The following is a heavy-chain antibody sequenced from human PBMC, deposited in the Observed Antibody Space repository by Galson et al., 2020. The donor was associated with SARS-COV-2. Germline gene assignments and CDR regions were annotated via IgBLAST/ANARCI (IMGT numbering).Heavy chain of an antibody. CDR2: IIVNFGTG. CDR1: GGTFSSFA. J-gene: IGHJ3*02. CDR3: AREEDYSAYRTDPFDI. Sequence: ASVKVSCKASGGTFSSFAITWVRQAPGQGLEWMGGIIVNFGTGNYAQKFQGRVTMTTDESTSTAYMELRSLTFEDTAVYYCAREEDYSAYRTDPFDIWGQGTMVTV. V-gene: IGHV1-69*05. D-gene: IGHD5-12*01.